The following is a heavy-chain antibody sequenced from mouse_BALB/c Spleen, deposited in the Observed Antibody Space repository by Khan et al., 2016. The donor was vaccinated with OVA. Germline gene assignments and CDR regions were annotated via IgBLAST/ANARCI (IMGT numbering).Heavy chain of an antibody. D-gene: IGHD3-2*01. CDR3: GRGEALDNFDY. J-gene: IGHJ2*01. CDR1: GYIFTSYW. CDR2: ICPGTDNT. V-gene: IGHV1-76*01. Sequence: QVQLQQSGAELVRPGASVKLSCKTSGYIFTSYWIHWVRQSPGQGLEWIARICPGTDNTYYNEKVKDKATLTADKSSSTAYMQLSRLKSEDSAGYCCGRGEALDNFDYWGQGTTRTVAA.